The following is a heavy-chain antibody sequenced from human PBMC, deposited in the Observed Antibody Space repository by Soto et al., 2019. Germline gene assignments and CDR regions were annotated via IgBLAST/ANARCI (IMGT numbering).Heavy chain of an antibody. D-gene: IGHD4-17*01. V-gene: IGHV4-61*01. CDR3: ARTTAVPNTLRSRYFFDY. J-gene: IGHJ4*02. Sequence: SETLSLTCSVSGGSVSDKTYYWSWIRQPPGKRLEWIGYVYYSGTTNYNPSLKSRVTISVDLSKNRFYLRLSSVTTADTALYYCARTTAVPNTLRSRYFFDYWGQGTLVTVSS. CDR2: VYYSGTT. CDR1: GGSVSDKTYY.